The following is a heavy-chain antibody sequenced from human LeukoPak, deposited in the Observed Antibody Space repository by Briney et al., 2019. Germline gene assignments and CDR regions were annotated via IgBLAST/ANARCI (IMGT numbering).Heavy chain of an antibody. CDR2: IKRKTDDGTT. J-gene: IGHJ4*02. D-gene: IGHD1-26*01. V-gene: IGHV3-15*01. CDR3: TTDAASGSRTAGY. CDR1: GFTFSNAW. Sequence: GGSLRLSCAGSGFTFSNAWMSWVRQAPGKGLEWVGRIKRKTDDGTTDYAAPVKGRFTISRDDSENTLYLQMNRLQTEDTAVYYCTTDAASGSRTAGYWGQGTLVTVSS.